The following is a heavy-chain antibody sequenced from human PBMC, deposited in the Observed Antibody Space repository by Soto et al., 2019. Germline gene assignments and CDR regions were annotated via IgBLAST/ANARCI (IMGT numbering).Heavy chain of an antibody. CDR3: AKESMPEHYGDTLFDH. CDR2: FSAGGRA. D-gene: IGHD4-17*01. Sequence: PGGSLRLSCEASGFSFSSYALSWVRQAPGKGLEWVSTFSAGGRAYYADSVKGRFTIAKDFSKNTLHLQTNSLRAEDTAVYYFAKESMPEHYGDTLFDHWGQGTRVTVSS. CDR1: GFSFSSYA. V-gene: IGHV3-23*01. J-gene: IGHJ4*02.